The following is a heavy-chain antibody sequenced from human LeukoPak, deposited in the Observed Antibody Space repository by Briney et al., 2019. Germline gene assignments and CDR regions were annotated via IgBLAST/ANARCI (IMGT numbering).Heavy chain of an antibody. V-gene: IGHV4-59*03. D-gene: IGHD6-19*01. CDR3: ANSVRGRIAVAGPLVPYYFDY. Sequence: PSETLSLTCTVSGGSITPYYWSWLRQPPGKGLEWIGYIYYSGSTNYNPSLKSRVTISLDTSKNQFSLRLRSVTAADTAVYYCANSVRGRIAVAGPLVPYYFDYWGQGTLVTVSS. CDR2: IYYSGST. CDR1: GGSITPYY. J-gene: IGHJ4*02.